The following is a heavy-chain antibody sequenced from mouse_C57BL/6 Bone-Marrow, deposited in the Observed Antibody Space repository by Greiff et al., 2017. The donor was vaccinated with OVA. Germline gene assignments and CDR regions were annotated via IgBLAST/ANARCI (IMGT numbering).Heavy chain of an antibody. CDR1: GFTFSSYA. CDR2: ISDGGSYT. D-gene: IGHD1-1*01. V-gene: IGHV5-4*01. Sequence: EVQGVESGGGLVKPGGSLKLSCAASGFTFSSYAMSWVRQTPEKRLEWVATISDGGSYTYYPDNVKGRFTISRDNAKNNLYLQMSHLKSEDTAMYYCARDQDYYDSSLPYWGQGTTLTVSS. J-gene: IGHJ2*01. CDR3: ARDQDYYDSSLPY.